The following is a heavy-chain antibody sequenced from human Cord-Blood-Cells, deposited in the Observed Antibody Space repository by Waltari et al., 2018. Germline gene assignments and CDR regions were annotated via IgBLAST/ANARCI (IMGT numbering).Heavy chain of an antibody. D-gene: IGHD6-6*01. CDR2: IYYSGST. V-gene: IGHV4-39*01. J-gene: IGHJ2*01. CDR3: ARRVYSSSYWYFDL. Sequence: QLKLQESGPGLVKPSEILSLTCTVSGGSISSSSYYWGWIRQPPGKGLEWIGSIYYSGSTYYNPSLKSRVTISVDTSKNQFSLKLSSVTAADTAVYYCARRVYSSSYWYFDLWGRGTLVTVSS. CDR1: GGSISSSSYY.